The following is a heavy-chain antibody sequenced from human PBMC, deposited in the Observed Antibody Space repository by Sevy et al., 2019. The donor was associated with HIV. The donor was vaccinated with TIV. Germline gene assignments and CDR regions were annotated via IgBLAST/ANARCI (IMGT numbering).Heavy chain of an antibody. D-gene: IGHD3-22*01. CDR1: GYTFTGYY. CDR3: ARGPPYYYDSSGPYDY. V-gene: IGHV1-2*04. J-gene: IGHJ4*02. Sequence: ASVKVSCKASGYTFTGYYMHCVRQAPGQGLEWMGWINPNSGGTNYAQKFQGWVTMTRDTSISTAYMELSRLRSDDTAVYYCARGPPYYYDSSGPYDYWGQGTLVTVFS. CDR2: INPNSGGT.